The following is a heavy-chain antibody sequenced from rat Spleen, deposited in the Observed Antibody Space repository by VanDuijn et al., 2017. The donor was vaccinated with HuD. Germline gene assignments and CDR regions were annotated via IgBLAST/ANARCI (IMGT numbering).Heavy chain of an antibody. CDR2: ISNNSGT. Sequence: VQLVESGGGLVQPGKSLKLSCSASGFTFSNYGMHWIRQAPGKGLDWIAYISNNSGTVYADAVKGRFTISRDNAKSTLYLQMDSLRSEDTATYYCARHEVLFDYWGQGVMVTVSS. CDR3: ARHEVLFDY. CDR1: GFTFSNYG. J-gene: IGHJ2*01. V-gene: IGHV5-62*01.